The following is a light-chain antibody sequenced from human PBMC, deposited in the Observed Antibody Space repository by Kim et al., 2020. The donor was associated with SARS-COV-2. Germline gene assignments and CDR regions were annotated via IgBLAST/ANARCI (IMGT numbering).Light chain of an antibody. CDR1: QSVTTY. CDR3: QERSNWPRT. Sequence: LSPGKRPPLPCRASQSVTTYLAWYQQKPVQAPRPLIYAASNGPTGIPARFSGSGSGTDFTLTISSLEPEDFAVYYCQERSNWPRTFGQGTKVDIK. V-gene: IGKV3-11*01. CDR2: AAS. J-gene: IGKJ1*01.